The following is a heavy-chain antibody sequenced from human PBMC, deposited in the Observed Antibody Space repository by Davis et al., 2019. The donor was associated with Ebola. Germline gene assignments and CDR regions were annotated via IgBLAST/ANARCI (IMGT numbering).Heavy chain of an antibody. J-gene: IGHJ6*03. Sequence: SETLSLTCTVSGGSISSGGYYWSWIRQHPGKGLEWIGYIYYSGSTYYNPSLKSRVTISVDTSKNQFSLKLSSVTAADTAVYYCARDLLWFGEFQSDYYMDVWGKGTTVTVSS. D-gene: IGHD3-10*01. CDR1: GGSISSGGYY. CDR2: IYYSGST. CDR3: ARDLLWFGEFQSDYYMDV. V-gene: IGHV4-31*03.